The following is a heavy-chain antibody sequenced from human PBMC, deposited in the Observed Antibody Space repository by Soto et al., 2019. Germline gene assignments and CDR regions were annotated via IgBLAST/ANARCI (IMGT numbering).Heavy chain of an antibody. J-gene: IGHJ4*02. V-gene: IGHV4-61*01. Sequence: SETLSLTCSVSGGSVSNKTYYWSWIRQPPGKRLEWIGYVYYGGTTNYNPSLKSRVTISVDLSKNQFSLRLSSVTTADTALYYCARTTAVPNTLRSRYFFDYWGQGTLVTVSS. D-gene: IGHD4-17*01. CDR1: GGSVSNKTYY. CDR3: ARTTAVPNTLRSRYFFDY. CDR2: VYYGGTT.